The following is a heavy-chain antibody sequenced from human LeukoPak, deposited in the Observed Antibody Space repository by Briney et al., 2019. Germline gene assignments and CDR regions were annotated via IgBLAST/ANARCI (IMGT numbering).Heavy chain of an antibody. D-gene: IGHD6-19*01. CDR1: GDSVSSNSAA. CDR3: ARTGGKTHSGWYGSPVSGVSGFDY. V-gene: IGHV6-1*01. CDR2: TYYRSKWYN. J-gene: IGHJ4*02. Sequence: SQTLSLTCAISGDSVSSNSAAWNWIRQSPSRGLEWLGRTYYRSKWYNDYAVSVKSRITINPDTSKNQFSLQLNSVTPEDTAVYYCARTGGKTHSGWYGSPVSGVSGFDYWGQGTLVTVSS.